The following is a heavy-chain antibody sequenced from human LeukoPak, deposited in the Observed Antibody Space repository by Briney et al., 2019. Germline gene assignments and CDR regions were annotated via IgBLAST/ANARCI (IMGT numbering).Heavy chain of an antibody. V-gene: IGHV3-30*04. J-gene: IGHJ4*02. CDR3: ARDGGYSGYDADC. CDR1: GFTFSSYA. D-gene: IGHD5-12*01. CDR2: ISKDGSNK. Sequence: TGGSLRLSCAASGFTFSSYAMHWVRQAPGKGLECVAVISKDGSNKSYADSVKGRFTISRDNSKNTLYLQMNSLRAEDTAVYYCARDGGYSGYDADCWGQGTLVTVSS.